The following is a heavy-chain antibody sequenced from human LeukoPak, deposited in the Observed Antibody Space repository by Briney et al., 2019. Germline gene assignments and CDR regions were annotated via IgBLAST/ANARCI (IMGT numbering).Heavy chain of an antibody. CDR2: ITTSTGKP. D-gene: IGHD3-16*01. CDR1: GYTFTVYS. V-gene: IGHV7-4-1*02. J-gene: IGHJ4*02. CDR3: SRDASMINFDY. Sequence: ASVKVSCKGSGYTFTVYSINWLRQPPGQGLEWMGWITTSTGKPTYAQGFTGRFVFSLDTSVSTTYLHINSLKAEDTAVYYCSRDASMINFDYWGQGSLVTVSS.